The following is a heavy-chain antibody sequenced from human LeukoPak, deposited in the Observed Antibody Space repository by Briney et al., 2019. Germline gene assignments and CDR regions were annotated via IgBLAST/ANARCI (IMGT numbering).Heavy chain of an antibody. CDR2: IYSGGST. V-gene: IGHV3-53*04. Sequence: PGGSLRLSCAASGFTVSSNYMSSVRQAPGKGLGWVSVIYSGGSTYYADSVKGRFTISRHNSKNTLYLQMNSLRAEDTAVYYCARDRGIAAAGTLGWFDLWGQGTLVTVSS. CDR1: GFTVSSNY. D-gene: IGHD6-13*01. CDR3: ARDRGIAAAGTLGWFDL. J-gene: IGHJ5*02.